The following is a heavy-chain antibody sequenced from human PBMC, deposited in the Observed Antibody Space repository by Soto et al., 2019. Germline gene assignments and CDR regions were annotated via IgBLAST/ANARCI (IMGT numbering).Heavy chain of an antibody. CDR2: IIPIFGTA. CDR1: GGTFSSYA. Sequence: WASVKVSCKASGGTFSSYAISWVRQAPGQGLEWMGGIIPIFGTANYAQKFQGRVTITADKSTSTAYMELSSLRSEDTAVYYCARGNEYYYDSSGRKFDYWGQGTLVTVSS. V-gene: IGHV1-69*06. D-gene: IGHD3-22*01. J-gene: IGHJ4*02. CDR3: ARGNEYYYDSSGRKFDY.